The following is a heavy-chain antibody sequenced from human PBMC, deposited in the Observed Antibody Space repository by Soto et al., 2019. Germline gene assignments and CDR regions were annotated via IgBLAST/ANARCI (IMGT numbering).Heavy chain of an antibody. Sequence: QVQLVQSGAEVKKPGSSVKVSCTASGGTFSSYAISWVRQAPGQGLEWMGGIIPIFGTANYAQKFQGRVTITADESTSTADMELSSLRSEDTAVYYCARELGYSYGYLVRIIDYWGQGTLVTVSS. CDR2: IIPIFGTA. D-gene: IGHD5-18*01. V-gene: IGHV1-69*01. CDR3: ARELGYSYGYLVRIIDY. CDR1: GGTFSSYA. J-gene: IGHJ4*02.